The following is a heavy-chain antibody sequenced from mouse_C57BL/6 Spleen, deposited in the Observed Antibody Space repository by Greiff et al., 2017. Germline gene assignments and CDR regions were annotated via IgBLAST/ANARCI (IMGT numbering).Heavy chain of an antibody. CDR2: INPSTGGT. V-gene: IGHV1-42*01. Sequence: EVQLQQSGPELVKPGASVKISCKASGYSFTGYYMNWVKQSPEKSLERIGEINPSTGGTTYNQKFKAKATLTVDKSSSTAYMQLKSLTSEDSAVYYCARNGYWAYYFDYWGQGTTLTVSS. J-gene: IGHJ2*01. CDR3: ARNGYWAYYFDY. D-gene: IGHD2-3*01. CDR1: GYSFTGYY.